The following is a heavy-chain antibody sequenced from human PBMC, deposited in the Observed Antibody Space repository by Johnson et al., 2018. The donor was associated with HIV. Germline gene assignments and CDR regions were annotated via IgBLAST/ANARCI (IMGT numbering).Heavy chain of an antibody. CDR2: TNWNGGNT. Sequence: VLLVESGGGVVQPGRSLRLSCAASGFTFSSYGMHWVRQGPGKGLEWVSGTNWNGGNTAYADSVKGRFTVSRDNAKNYLYLQMNSLRAEDTALYYCAKPLHSGSYWAAFDIWGRDNGHRLF. CDR1: GFTFSSYG. J-gene: IGHJ3*02. V-gene: IGHV3-20*04. D-gene: IGHD1-26*01. CDR3: AKPLHSGSYWAAFDI.